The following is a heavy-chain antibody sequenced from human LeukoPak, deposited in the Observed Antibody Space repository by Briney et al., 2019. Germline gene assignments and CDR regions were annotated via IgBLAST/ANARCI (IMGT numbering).Heavy chain of an antibody. CDR2: ISSSSSYI. V-gene: IGHV3-21*01. D-gene: IGHD3-9*01. J-gene: IGHJ6*02. Sequence: AGSLRLSCAASGFTFSSYSMNWVRQAPGKGLEWVASISSSSSYIYYADSVKGRFTISRDNAKNSLYLQMNSLRAEDTAVYYCARDPDDIFYGVDVWGQGTTVTVSS. CDR1: GFTFSSYS. CDR3: ARDPDDIFYGVDV.